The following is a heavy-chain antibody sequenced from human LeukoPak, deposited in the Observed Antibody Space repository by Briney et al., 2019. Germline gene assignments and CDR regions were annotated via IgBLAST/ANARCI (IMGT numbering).Heavy chain of an antibody. J-gene: IGHJ4*02. CDR3: ARNYGMAASYSSGYDY. CDR1: GGTFSSYA. V-gene: IGHV1-69*13. CDR2: IIPIFGTA. Sequence: AASVKVSCKASGGTFSSYAISWVRQAPGQGLEWMGGIIPIFGTANYAQKFQGRVTITADESTSTAYMELSSLRSEDTAVYYCARNYGMAASYSSGYDYWGQGTLVTVSS. D-gene: IGHD6-19*01.